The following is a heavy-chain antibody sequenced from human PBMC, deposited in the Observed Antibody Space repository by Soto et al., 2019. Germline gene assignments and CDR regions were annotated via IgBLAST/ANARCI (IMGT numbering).Heavy chain of an antibody. J-gene: IGHJ6*02. Sequence: EVQLVESGGVVVQPGGSLRLSCAASGFTFDDYAMHWVRQAPGKGLEWVSLISWDGGSTYYADSVKGRFTISRDNSKNSLYLQMNSLRAEDTALYYCAKDSPRQGGYYYGMDVWGQGTTVTVSS. V-gene: IGHV3-43D*04. CDR3: AKDSPRQGGYYYGMDV. D-gene: IGHD3-16*01. CDR2: ISWDGGST. CDR1: GFTFDDYA.